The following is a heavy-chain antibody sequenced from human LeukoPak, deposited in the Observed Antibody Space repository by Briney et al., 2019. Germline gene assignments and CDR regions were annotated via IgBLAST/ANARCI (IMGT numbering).Heavy chain of an antibody. CDR2: INPNSGGT. Sequence: ASVKVSCKASGYTFTGYYMHWVRQAPGQGLEWMGWINPNSGGTNYAQKFQGRVTMTRGTSISTAYMELSRLRSDDTAVYYCARDGYDYVWGSYRYTTFDYWGQGTLVTVSS. J-gene: IGHJ4*02. CDR1: GYTFTGYY. CDR3: ARDGYDYVWGSYRYTTFDY. V-gene: IGHV1-2*02. D-gene: IGHD3-16*02.